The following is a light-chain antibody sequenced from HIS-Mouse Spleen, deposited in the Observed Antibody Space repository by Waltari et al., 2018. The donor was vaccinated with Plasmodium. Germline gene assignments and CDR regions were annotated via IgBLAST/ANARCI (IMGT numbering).Light chain of an antibody. CDR2: RNN. CDR3: AAWDDSLSGRV. Sequence: QPVLTQPPSASATPGQRATTSCSGSSSNIGSNYVCWYQQLQGPSPKLLIYRNNQRPSGVPDRFSGSKSGTSASLAISGLRSEDEADYYCAAWDDSLSGRVFGGGTKLTVL. V-gene: IGLV1-47*01. J-gene: IGLJ3*02. CDR1: SSNIGSNY.